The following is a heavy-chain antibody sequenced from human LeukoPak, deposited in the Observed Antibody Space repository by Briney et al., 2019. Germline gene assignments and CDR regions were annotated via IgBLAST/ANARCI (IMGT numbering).Heavy chain of an antibody. CDR2: INSDGSST. CDR1: GFTFGDYA. Sequence: PGGSLRLSCTASGFTFGDYAMSWVRQAPGKGLEWVSRINSDGSSTSYADSVKGRFTISRDNAKNTLYLQMNSLRAEDTAVYYCARGYYDSSDYYPIVYWGQGTLVTVSS. V-gene: IGHV3-74*01. D-gene: IGHD3-22*01. J-gene: IGHJ4*02. CDR3: ARGYYDSSDYYPIVY.